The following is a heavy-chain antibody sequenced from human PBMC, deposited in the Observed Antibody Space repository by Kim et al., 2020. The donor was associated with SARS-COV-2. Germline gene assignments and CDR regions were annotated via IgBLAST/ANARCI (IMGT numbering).Heavy chain of an antibody. V-gene: IGHV1-69*01. Sequence: KFQGRVTITADESTSTAYMELSSLRSEDTAVYYCAREDYYGSGSRTGHDYWGQGTLVTVSS. D-gene: IGHD3-10*01. CDR3: AREDYYGSGSRTGHDY. J-gene: IGHJ4*02.